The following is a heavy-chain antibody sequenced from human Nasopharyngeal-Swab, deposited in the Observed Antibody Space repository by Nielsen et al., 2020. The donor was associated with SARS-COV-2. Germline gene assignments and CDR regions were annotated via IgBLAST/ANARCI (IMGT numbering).Heavy chain of an antibody. Sequence: ESLNISCAASGFTFDDYAMHWVRQALGKGLVWVSLISGDGGSTYYADSAKGRFTISRDNSKNSLYLQMNSLRTEDTALYNCAQDSEVGATCDAFDIWGQGTMVTVSS. V-gene: IGHV3-43*02. CDR2: ISGDGGST. D-gene: IGHD1-26*01. CDR1: GFTFDDYA. CDR3: AQDSEVGATCDAFDI. J-gene: IGHJ3*02.